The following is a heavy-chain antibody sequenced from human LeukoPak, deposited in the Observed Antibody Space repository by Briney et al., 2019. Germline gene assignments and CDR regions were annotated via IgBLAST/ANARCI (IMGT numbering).Heavy chain of an antibody. D-gene: IGHD4-17*01. Sequence: GGSLRLSCAASGFTFSSYWMHWVRHAPGKGLVWVSRINTDGSSTSYADSVKGRFTISRDNAKNMLYLQMNSLRAEDTAVYYCARDISTVSVFDYWGQGTLVTVSS. V-gene: IGHV3-74*01. CDR3: ARDISTVSVFDY. J-gene: IGHJ4*02. CDR1: GFTFSSYW. CDR2: INTDGSST.